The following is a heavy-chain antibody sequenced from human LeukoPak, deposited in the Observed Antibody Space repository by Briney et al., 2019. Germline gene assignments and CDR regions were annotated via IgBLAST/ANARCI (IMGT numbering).Heavy chain of an antibody. CDR1: GFTFSSYW. D-gene: IGHD3-10*01. V-gene: IGHV3-74*01. Sequence: GGSLRLSCAASGFTFSSYWMHWVRQAPGKGLVWVSRINSDGSSTSYADSVKGRFTISRDNAKNTLYLQMNSLRAEDTAVYYCAREVLLWFGEITQDYYMDVWGKGTTVTISS. CDR3: AREVLLWFGEITQDYYMDV. J-gene: IGHJ6*03. CDR2: INSDGSST.